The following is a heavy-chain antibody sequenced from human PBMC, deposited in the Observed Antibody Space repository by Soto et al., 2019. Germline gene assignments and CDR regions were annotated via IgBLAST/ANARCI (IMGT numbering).Heavy chain of an antibody. CDR1: GFTFSDYY. Sequence: VGSLRLSCAASGFTFSDYYMSWIRQAPGKGLEWVSYISSSSSYTNYADSVKGRFTISRDNSKNSLYLQMNSLRAEDTAVYYCARGSEMATIMPDYWGQGTLVTVSS. CDR3: ARGSEMATIMPDY. D-gene: IGHD5-12*01. J-gene: IGHJ4*02. CDR2: ISSSSSYT. V-gene: IGHV3-11*06.